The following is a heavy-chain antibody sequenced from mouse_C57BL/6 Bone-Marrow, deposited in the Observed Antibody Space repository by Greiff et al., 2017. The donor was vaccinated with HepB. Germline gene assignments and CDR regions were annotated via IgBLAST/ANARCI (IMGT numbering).Heavy chain of an antibody. J-gene: IGHJ3*01. V-gene: IGHV2-9*01. CDR3: ARYGYDDGAWFAY. CDR1: GFSLTSYG. D-gene: IGHD2-2*01. Sequence: VKLMESGPGLVAPSQSLSITCTVSGFSLTSYGVDWVRQPPGRGREWLGVIWGGGSTNYNSAPMSRLSISKDNSKSQVFLKMNSLQTDDTAMYYCARYGYDDGAWFAYWGQGTLVTVSA. CDR2: IWGGGST.